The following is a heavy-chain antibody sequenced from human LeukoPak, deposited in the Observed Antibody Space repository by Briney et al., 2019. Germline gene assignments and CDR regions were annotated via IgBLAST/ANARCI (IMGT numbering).Heavy chain of an antibody. D-gene: IGHD2-15*01. CDR1: GYSFTTYY. Sequence: ASVKVSCKASGYSFTTYYMHWVRQAPGQGLEWMGIINPSGGGISYAQKFQGRVTMTRDTSTSTVYMELSSLRSEDTAVYYCARQGGSKPLNYFDFWGQGTLVTVSS. CDR2: INPSGGGI. J-gene: IGHJ4*02. CDR3: ARQGGSKPLNYFDF. V-gene: IGHV1-46*01.